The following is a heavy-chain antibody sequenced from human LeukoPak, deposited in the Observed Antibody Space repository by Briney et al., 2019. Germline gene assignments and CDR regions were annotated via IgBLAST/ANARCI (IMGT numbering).Heavy chain of an antibody. D-gene: IGHD3-10*01. V-gene: IGHV3-74*01. CDR2: INSDGSST. CDR3: AREESRYYFDY. Sequence: PGGSLRLSCAASGFTFSSYWMHWVRQAPGKGLVWVSRINSDGSSTSYADSVKGRFTVTRDNAKNTLYLQMNSLRAEDTAVYYCAREESRYYFDYWGQGTLVTVSS. J-gene: IGHJ4*02. CDR1: GFTFSSYW.